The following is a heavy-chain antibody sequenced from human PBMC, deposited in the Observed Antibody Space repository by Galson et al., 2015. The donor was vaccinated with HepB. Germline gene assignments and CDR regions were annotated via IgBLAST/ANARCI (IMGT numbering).Heavy chain of an antibody. CDR3: ARDGGGSWDYYYYGMDV. V-gene: IGHV3-66*01. Sequence: SLRLSCAASGFTVSSNYMSWVRQAPGKGLEWVSVIYSGGSTYYADSVKGRFTISRDNSKNTLYLQMNSLRAEDTAVYYCARDGGGSWDYYYYGMDVWGQGTTVTVSS. CDR2: IYSGGST. CDR1: GFTVSSNY. D-gene: IGHD6-13*01. J-gene: IGHJ6*02.